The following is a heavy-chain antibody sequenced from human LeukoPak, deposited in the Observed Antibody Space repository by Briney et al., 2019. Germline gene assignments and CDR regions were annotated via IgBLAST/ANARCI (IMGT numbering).Heavy chain of an antibody. CDR3: ARSGSGSYFDY. J-gene: IGHJ4*02. V-gene: IGHV3-11*06. D-gene: IGHD3-10*01. CDR2: ISSSSSYT. Sequence: GESLRLSCAASGFTFSYYYMSWIRQAPGKGLEWVSYISSSSSYTNYADSVKGRFTITRENAKNSLYLQMKGLRAEDTAVYYCARSGSGSYFDYWGQGTLVTVSS. CDR1: GFTFSYYY.